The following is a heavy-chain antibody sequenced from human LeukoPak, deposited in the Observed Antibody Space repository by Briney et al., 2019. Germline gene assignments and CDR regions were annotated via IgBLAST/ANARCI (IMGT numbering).Heavy chain of an antibody. D-gene: IGHD2-2*01. V-gene: IGHV3-21*05. CDR1: GLTFSTYS. J-gene: IGHJ6*03. CDR3: ARETIVVVPAALDYYYCYYMDV. Sequence: GGSLSLSCAPSGLTFSTYSVKCARHAPGEGREWDSYISSRSTHIYYADSVKGRFTISRDNAKNSLYLQMNSLRAEDTAVYYCARETIVVVPAALDYYYCYYMDVWGKGTTVSVSS. CDR2: ISSRSTHI.